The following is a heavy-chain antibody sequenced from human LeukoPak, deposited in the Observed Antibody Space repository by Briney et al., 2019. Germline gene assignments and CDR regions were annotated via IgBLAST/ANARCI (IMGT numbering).Heavy chain of an antibody. CDR1: GYSISSGYY. V-gene: IGHV4-38-2*02. CDR2: IYHSGST. Sequence: WETLSLTCTVSGYSISSGYYWGWIRQAPGKGLEWIGSIYHSGSTYYNPSLKSRVTISVDTSKNQFSLKLSSVTAADTAVYYCARDPLGPDYWGQGTLVTVSS. J-gene: IGHJ4*02. CDR3: ARDPLGPDY.